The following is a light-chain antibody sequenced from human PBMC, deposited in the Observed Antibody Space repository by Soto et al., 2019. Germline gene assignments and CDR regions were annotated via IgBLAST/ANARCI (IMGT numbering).Light chain of an antibody. CDR1: QSISVS. Sequence: IQLTQSPSTLSASVGDTVTIPGRASQSISVSLAWYQQKPGKAPNLLIYDASTLQGGVPSRLSGSGSGTEFTLTVTSLQPEDFATYFCQQYDKYSTFGHGTKVDIK. CDR3: QQYDKYST. J-gene: IGKJ1*01. V-gene: IGKV1-5*01. CDR2: DAS.